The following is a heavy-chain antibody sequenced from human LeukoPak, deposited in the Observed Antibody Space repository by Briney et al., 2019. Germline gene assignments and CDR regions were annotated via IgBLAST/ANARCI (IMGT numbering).Heavy chain of an antibody. Sequence: SETLSLTCAVYGGSFSGYYWSWIRQPAGKGLEWIGRIYTSGSTNYNPSLKSRVTTSVDTSKNQFSLKLSSVTAADTAVCYCARDKYYYDSSGSIRFDYWGQGTLVTASS. D-gene: IGHD3-22*01. V-gene: IGHV4-4*07. CDR2: IYTSGST. CDR1: GGSFSGYY. CDR3: ARDKYYYDSSGSIRFDY. J-gene: IGHJ4*02.